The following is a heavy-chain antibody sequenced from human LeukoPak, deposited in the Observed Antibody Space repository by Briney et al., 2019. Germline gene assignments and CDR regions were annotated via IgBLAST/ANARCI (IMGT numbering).Heavy chain of an antibody. CDR2: ISAYNGNT. V-gene: IGHV1-18*01. J-gene: IGHJ4*02. Sequence: GASVKVSCKASGYTFTSYGISWVRQAPGQGLEWMGWISAYNGNTNYAQKLQGRVTMTTGTSTSTAYMELRSLRSDDTAVYYCARGGSIMITFGGVPKDYWGQGTLVTVSS. CDR1: GYTFTSYG. CDR3: ARGGSIMITFGGVPKDY. D-gene: IGHD3-16*01.